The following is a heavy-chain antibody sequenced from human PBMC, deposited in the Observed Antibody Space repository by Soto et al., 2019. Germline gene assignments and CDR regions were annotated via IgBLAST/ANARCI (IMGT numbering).Heavy chain of an antibody. V-gene: IGHV4-39*01. CDR3: ARQRTSVVTQAYFDS. D-gene: IGHD2-21*02. CDR2: IYYSGST. CDR1: GDSINNRSYY. J-gene: IGHJ4*02. Sequence: SETLSLTCTVTGDSINNRSYYWGWVRQPPGKGLEWIGSIYYSGSTYNNPSLKSRVSMSVDTSKNQFSLKLRSVTAADTALYYCARQRTSVVTQAYFDSWGQGSLVTVSS.